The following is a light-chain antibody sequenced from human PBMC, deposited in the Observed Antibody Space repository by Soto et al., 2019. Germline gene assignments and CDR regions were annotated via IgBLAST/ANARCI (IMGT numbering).Light chain of an antibody. CDR1: QSVSSN. Sequence: EIVMTQSPATLSVSPGERATLSCRASQSVSSNLAWYQQKPGQAPRLLIYGASTRATGIPARFSGSGSGTEFTVTISSLQSEDFALYYCQQYNNWPLTFGGGTKVEIK. CDR2: GAS. J-gene: IGKJ4*01. CDR3: QQYNNWPLT. V-gene: IGKV3-15*01.